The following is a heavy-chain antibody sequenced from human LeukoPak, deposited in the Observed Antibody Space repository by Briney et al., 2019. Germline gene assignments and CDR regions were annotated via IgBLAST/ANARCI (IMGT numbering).Heavy chain of an antibody. Sequence: SETLSLTCTVSGGSISSSYYYWGWIRQPPGKGLEWIGSIYYSGGTYYNPSLKSRVTISVDTSKNQFSLKLSSVTAADTAVYYCARARLEGHVWGSYRPNYFDYWGQGTLVTVSS. D-gene: IGHD3-16*02. CDR3: ARARLEGHVWGSYRPNYFDY. J-gene: IGHJ4*02. V-gene: IGHV4-39*01. CDR1: GGSISSSYYY. CDR2: IYYSGGT.